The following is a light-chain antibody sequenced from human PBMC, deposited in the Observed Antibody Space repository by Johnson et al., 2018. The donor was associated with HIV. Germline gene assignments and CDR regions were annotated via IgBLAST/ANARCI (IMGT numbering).Light chain of an antibody. Sequence: QSVLTQPPSVSAAPGQKVTISCSGSSSNIGNNYVSWYQQLPGTAPKLLIYDNNKQPSGIPDRFSGSKSGTSATLGITGLQTGDEADYYCGTWDSRLSAYVFGAGTKVTVL. CDR1: SSNIGNNY. CDR3: GTWDSRLSAYV. CDR2: DNN. J-gene: IGLJ1*01. V-gene: IGLV1-51*01.